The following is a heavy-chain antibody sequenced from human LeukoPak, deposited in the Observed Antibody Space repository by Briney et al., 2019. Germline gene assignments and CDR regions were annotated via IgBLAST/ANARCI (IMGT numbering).Heavy chain of an antibody. J-gene: IGHJ4*02. Sequence: SETLSLTCTVSGSSISSSSYYWGWIRQPPGKGLEWIGSIYYSGSTYYNPSLKSRVTISVDTSKNQFSLKLSSVTAADTAVYYCARVPSRGYYGSGSYLSGRYYFDYWGQGTLVTVSS. V-gene: IGHV4-39*07. CDR2: IYYSGST. CDR3: ARVPSRGYYGSGSYLSGRYYFDY. D-gene: IGHD3-10*01. CDR1: GSSISSSSYY.